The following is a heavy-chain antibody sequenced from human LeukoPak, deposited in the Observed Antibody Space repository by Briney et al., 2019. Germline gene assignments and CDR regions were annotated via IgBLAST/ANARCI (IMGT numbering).Heavy chain of an antibody. CDR1: GGSFSGYY. CDR2: INHSGST. D-gene: IGHD3-16*01. CDR3: ARHDDYGDY. V-gene: IGHV4-34*01. J-gene: IGHJ4*02. Sequence: PSETLSLTCAVYGGSFSGYYWSWIRQPPGKGLEWIGEINHSGSTNYNPSLKSRVTISVDTSKNQFSLKLSSVTAADTAVYYCARHDDYGDYWGQGTLVTVSS.